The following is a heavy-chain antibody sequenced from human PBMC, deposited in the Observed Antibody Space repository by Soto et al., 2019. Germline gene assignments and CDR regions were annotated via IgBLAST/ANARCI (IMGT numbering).Heavy chain of an antibody. CDR1: GFTVSSNY. Sequence: EVQLVESGGGLVQPGGSLRLSCAASGFTVSSNYMSWVRQAPGKGLEWVSVIYSGGSTYYADSVKGRFTISRDNSKNTLYLQMNSLRAEDTAVYYCARASLYGNYYYMDVWGEGTTVTVSS. CDR2: IYSGGST. D-gene: IGHD4-17*01. V-gene: IGHV3-66*01. CDR3: ARASLYGNYYYMDV. J-gene: IGHJ6*03.